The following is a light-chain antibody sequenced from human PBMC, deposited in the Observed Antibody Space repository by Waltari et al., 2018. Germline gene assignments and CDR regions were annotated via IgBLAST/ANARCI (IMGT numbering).Light chain of an antibody. CDR3: QQSQTTPWT. J-gene: IGKJ1*01. CDR1: QTISNY. Sequence: DIQMTQSPSSLSTSVGDRVTITCRASQTISNYLNWYQQKPGKAPKLLIYSASNLQGGVPSRFSGGGSGTDFALTISSLQPEDFATYYCQQSQTTPWTFGQGTMVEI. CDR2: SAS. V-gene: IGKV1-39*01.